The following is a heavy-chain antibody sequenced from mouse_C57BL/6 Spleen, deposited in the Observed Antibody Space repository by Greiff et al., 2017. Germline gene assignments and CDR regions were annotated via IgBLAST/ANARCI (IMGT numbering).Heavy chain of an antibody. CDR2: INPNYGTT. CDR3: ASRGYYDVWLAY. J-gene: IGHJ3*01. Sequence: EVQLVESGPELVKPGASVKISCKASGYSFTDYNMNWVKQSNGKSLEWIGVINPNYGTTSYNQQFKGKATLTVDQSSNTAYMQLSRQTSEDSAVYYCASRGYYDVWLAYWGQGTLVTVSA. V-gene: IGHV1-39*01. D-gene: IGHD2-4*01. CDR1: GYSFTDYN.